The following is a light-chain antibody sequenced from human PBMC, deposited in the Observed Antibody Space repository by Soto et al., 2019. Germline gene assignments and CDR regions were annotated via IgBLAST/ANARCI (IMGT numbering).Light chain of an antibody. CDR3: QQRSNWPIT. Sequence: EIVLTQSPATLSVSPGDRDTLSCRASQSVSSYLAWYQQKPGQAPRLLIYDASNRATGIPARFSGSGSGTDFTLTISSLEPEDFALHYCQQRSNWPITFGQGTRLEIK. J-gene: IGKJ5*01. CDR1: QSVSSY. V-gene: IGKV3-11*01. CDR2: DAS.